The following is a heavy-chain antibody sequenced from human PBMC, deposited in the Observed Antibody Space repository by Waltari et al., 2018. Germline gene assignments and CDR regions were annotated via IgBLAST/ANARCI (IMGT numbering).Heavy chain of an antibody. V-gene: IGHV3-23*01. CDR3: AKGLGATLDFDY. CDR2: MSGSGGST. Sequence: EVQLLESGGGLVQPGGSLRLSCAASGFTFSSYAMSWVRQAPGKGREWVSAMSGSGGSTYYADSVKGRFTISRDNAKNTLYLQMNSLRAEDTAVYYCAKGLGATLDFDYWGQGTLVTVSS. D-gene: IGHD3-16*01. J-gene: IGHJ4*02. CDR1: GFTFSSYA.